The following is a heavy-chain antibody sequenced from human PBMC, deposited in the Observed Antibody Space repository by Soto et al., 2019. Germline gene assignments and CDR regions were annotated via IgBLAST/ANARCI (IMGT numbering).Heavy chain of an antibody. CDR3: ARPVGYSYRLDAFDI. CDR2: IIPIFGTA. CDR1: GGTFSSYA. J-gene: IGHJ3*02. V-gene: IGHV1-69*13. Sequence: ASVKVSCKASGGTFSSYAISWVRQAPGQGLEWMGGIIPIFGTANYAQKFQGRVMITADESTSTAYMELSSLRSEDTAVYYCARPVGYSYRLDAFDIWGQGTMVTVSS. D-gene: IGHD5-18*01.